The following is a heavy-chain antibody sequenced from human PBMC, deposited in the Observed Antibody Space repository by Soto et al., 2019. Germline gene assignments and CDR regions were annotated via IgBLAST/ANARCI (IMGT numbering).Heavy chain of an antibody. CDR1: GGSISSCNYY. Sequence: QLQLQESGPGLVKPSETLSLTCTVSGGSISSCNYYWAWVRQPPGKGLEWIGNIYYSGDTYYRPSLRSRLTISVDTSKNQFSLKLSSLTAADTAMYYCASLQVPGNFDYWGQGNLVTVSS. D-gene: IGHD6-13*01. CDR2: IYYSGDT. J-gene: IGHJ4*02. V-gene: IGHV4-39*01. CDR3: ASLQVPGNFDY.